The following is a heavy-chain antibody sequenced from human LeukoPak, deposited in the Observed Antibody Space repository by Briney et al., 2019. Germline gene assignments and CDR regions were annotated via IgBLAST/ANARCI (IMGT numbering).Heavy chain of an antibody. CDR3: ARIAALVYYYYMDV. D-gene: IGHD2-15*01. CDR2: ISAYNGNT. CDR1: GYTFTSYG. V-gene: IGHV1-18*01. Sequence: ASVKVSCKASGYTFTSYGISWVRQAPGQGLEWMGWISAYNGNTNYAQKLQGRVTMTTDTSTSTAYMELRSLRSDDTAVYYCARIAALVYYYYMDVWGKGTTVTVSS. J-gene: IGHJ6*03.